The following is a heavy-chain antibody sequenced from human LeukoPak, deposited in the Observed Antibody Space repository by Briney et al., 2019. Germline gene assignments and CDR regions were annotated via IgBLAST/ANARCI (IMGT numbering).Heavy chain of an antibody. CDR3: AELGITMIGGV. J-gene: IGHJ6*04. CDR2: ISGDGRTI. D-gene: IGHD3-10*02. Sequence: GGSLRLSCSASGFTFSDSYMTWIRQTPERGLECLSYISGDGRTIYYADSVKGRFTISRDNTKNSLYLQMNSLRAEDTAVYYCAELGITMIGGVWGKGTTVTISS. V-gene: IGHV3-11*04. CDR1: GFTFSDSY.